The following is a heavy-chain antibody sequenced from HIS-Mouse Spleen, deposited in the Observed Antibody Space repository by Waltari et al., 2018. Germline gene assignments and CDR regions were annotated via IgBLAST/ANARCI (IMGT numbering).Heavy chain of an antibody. D-gene: IGHD6-13*01. CDR1: VGSISSSSYY. CDR2: IHYSGST. V-gene: IGHV4-39*07. Sequence: QLQLQESGPGLVKPSETLSLTCTVSVGSISSSSYYWGWIRQPPGKGLEWIGGIHYSGSTYYNPSLKSRVTISVDTSKNQFSLKLSSVTAADTAVYYCAREIPYSSSWYDWYFDLWGRGTLVTVSS. J-gene: IGHJ2*01. CDR3: AREIPYSSSWYDWYFDL.